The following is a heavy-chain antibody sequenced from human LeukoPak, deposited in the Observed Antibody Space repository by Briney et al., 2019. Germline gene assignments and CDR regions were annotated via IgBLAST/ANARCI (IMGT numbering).Heavy chain of an antibody. Sequence: SETLSLTCAVSGGSISSSTWWSWVRQPPGKGLEWIGEISDSVNTNYNPSLKSRVTISVDTSKNQFSLKLSSVTAADTAVYYCARSMINSSSWYGAFDIWGQGTMVTVSS. CDR2: ISDSVNT. J-gene: IGHJ3*02. D-gene: IGHD6-13*01. V-gene: IGHV4-4*02. CDR3: ARSMINSSSWYGAFDI. CDR1: GGSISSSTW.